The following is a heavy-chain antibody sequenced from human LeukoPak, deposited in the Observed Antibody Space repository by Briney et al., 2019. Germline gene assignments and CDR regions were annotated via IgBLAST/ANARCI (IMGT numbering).Heavy chain of an antibody. CDR3: ARRYSGGGCYNY. CDR1: GGSFSDYY. Sequence: SETLSLTCAVYGGSFSDYYWTWIRQPPGKGLEWIGEINHSGSTNHNPSLKSRVTISVDTSKNQFSLKLRSVTAADTAVYYCARRYSGGGCYNYWGQGTLTTVSS. CDR2: INHSGST. D-gene: IGHD2-21*02. V-gene: IGHV4-34*01. J-gene: IGHJ4*02.